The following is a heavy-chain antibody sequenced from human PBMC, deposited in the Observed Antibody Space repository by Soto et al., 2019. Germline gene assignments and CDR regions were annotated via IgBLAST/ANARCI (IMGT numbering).Heavy chain of an antibody. J-gene: IGHJ3*02. D-gene: IGHD3-22*01. V-gene: IGHV3-74*01. CDR2: INSDGSST. CDR1: GFTFSSYW. Sequence: PGGSLSLSCAASGFTFSSYWMHWVRQAPGKGLVWVSRINSDGSSTSYADSVKGRFTISRDNAKNTLYLQMNSLRAEDTAVYYCASLGYDSSPNAFDIWGQGTMVTVSS. CDR3: ASLGYDSSPNAFDI.